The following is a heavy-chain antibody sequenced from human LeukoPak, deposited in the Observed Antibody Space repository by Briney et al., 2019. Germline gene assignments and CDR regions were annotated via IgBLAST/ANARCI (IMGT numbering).Heavy chain of an antibody. Sequence: GGSLRLSCAASGFTFSSYEMNWVRQAPGKGLEWVSYISSSVSTTYYADSVKGRFTISRDNAKNSLYLQMNSLRAEDTAVYYCAELGITMIGGVWGKGTTVTISS. J-gene: IGHJ6*04. V-gene: IGHV3-48*03. D-gene: IGHD3-10*02. CDR2: ISSSVSTT. CDR3: AELGITMIGGV. CDR1: GFTFSSYE.